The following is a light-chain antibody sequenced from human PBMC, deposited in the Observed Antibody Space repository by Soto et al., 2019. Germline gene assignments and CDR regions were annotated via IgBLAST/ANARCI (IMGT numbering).Light chain of an antibody. Sequence: DVQMTQSPSSLSASVGDGVTITCRASQSIAPYLAWFQQKPGKVPKLLIYATSTLQSGVPSRFSGSGSGTDFTLTINSLQPEDVGTYYCQKYNSAPLTFGGGTKVEIK. CDR3: QKYNSAPLT. CDR1: QSIAPY. V-gene: IGKV1-27*01. J-gene: IGKJ4*01. CDR2: ATS.